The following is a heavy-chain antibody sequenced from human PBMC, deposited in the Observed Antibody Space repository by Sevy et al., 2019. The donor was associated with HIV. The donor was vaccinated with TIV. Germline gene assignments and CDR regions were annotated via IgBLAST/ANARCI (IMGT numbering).Heavy chain of an antibody. J-gene: IGHJ4*02. D-gene: IGHD6-13*01. Sequence: GGSLRLSCAASAFTFSSYATSWVRQAPGKGLEWVSAISGSGGSTYYADSVKGRFTISRDNSKNTLYLQMNSLRAEDTAVYYCAKLKGSSWYFDYWGQGTLVTVSS. CDR2: ISGSGGST. V-gene: IGHV3-23*01. CDR3: AKLKGSSWYFDY. CDR1: AFTFSSYA.